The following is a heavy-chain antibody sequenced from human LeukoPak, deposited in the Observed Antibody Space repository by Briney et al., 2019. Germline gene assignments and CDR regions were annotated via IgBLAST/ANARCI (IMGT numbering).Heavy chain of an antibody. CDR3: ARDAEGYNFDY. J-gene: IGHJ4*02. Sequence: GGSLRLSCAASGFTVSSNYMSWVRQAPGKGLEWVAVISYDGSNKYYADSVKGRFTISRDNSKNTLYLQMNSLRAEDTAVYYCARDAEGYNFDYWGQGTLVTVSS. CDR2: ISYDGSNK. V-gene: IGHV3-30-3*01. D-gene: IGHD5-24*01. CDR1: GFTVSSNY.